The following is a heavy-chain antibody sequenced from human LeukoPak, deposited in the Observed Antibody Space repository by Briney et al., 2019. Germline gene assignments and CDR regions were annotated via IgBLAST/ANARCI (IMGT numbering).Heavy chain of an antibody. J-gene: IGHJ4*02. CDR3: ARDDKDYYDSSGYY. CDR2: IKEDGSEK. CDR1: GFTFSRSW. D-gene: IGHD3-22*01. V-gene: IGHV3-7*01. Sequence: PGGSLRLTCAASGFTFSRSWMSWVRQAPGKGLEWVANIKEDGSEKYYVDSVKGRITISRDNARNLLYLQMNSLRAEDTAVYFCARDDKDYYDSSGYYWGQGTLVTVSS.